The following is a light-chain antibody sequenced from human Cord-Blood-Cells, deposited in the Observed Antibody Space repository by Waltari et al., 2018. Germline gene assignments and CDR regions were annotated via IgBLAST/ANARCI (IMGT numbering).Light chain of an antibody. V-gene: IGLV2-23*03. CDR2: EGS. J-gene: IGLJ3*02. Sequence: QSALTQPASVSGSPGQSITISCTGTSSDVRSYNLVSWYQQHPGKAPKLMINEGSKRPSGVSNRFSGSKSGNTASLTISGLQAEDEADYYCCSYAGSSTFWVFGGGTKLTVL. CDR1: SSDVRSYNL. CDR3: CSYAGSSTFWV.